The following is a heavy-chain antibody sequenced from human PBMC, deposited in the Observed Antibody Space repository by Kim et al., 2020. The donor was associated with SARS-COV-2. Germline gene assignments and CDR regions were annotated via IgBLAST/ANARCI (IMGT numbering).Heavy chain of an antibody. V-gene: IGHV3-7*01. CDR2: IKQDGSEK. Sequence: GGSLRLSCAVYGFTFSNYWMSWVRQTPGKGLEWVANIKQDGSEKYYVDSVKGRFTISRDNAKNSLFLQMNSLTAEDTAAYYCARDLYDSGRDGGYLDYWGQGSLVIVFS. CDR3: ARDLYDSGRDGGYLDY. J-gene: IGHJ4*02. D-gene: IGHD3-10*01. CDR1: GFTFSNYW.